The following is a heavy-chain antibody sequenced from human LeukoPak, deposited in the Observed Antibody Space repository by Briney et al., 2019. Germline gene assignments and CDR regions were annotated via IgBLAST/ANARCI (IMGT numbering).Heavy chain of an antibody. CDR1: GFTFSSYA. CDR2: ISYDGSNK. D-gene: IGHD6-13*01. Sequence: GGSLRLSCAASGFTFSSYAMHWVRQAPGKGLEWVAVISYDGSNKYYADSVKGRFTISRDNSKNTLYLQMNSLRAEDTAVYYCARDDKQQLVSVLDYWGQGTLVTVSS. V-gene: IGHV3-30*04. J-gene: IGHJ4*02. CDR3: ARDDKQQLVSVLDY.